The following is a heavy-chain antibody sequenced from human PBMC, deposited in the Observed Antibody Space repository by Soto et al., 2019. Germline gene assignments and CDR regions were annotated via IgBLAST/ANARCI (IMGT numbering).Heavy chain of an antibody. CDR3: ARAHSKEEFFDY. CDR2: IYYSGST. CDR1: GGSISSGGYY. Sequence: LSLTCTVSGGSISSGGYYWSWIRQHPGKGLEWIGYIYYSGSTYYNPSLKSRVTISVDTSKNQFSLKLSSVTAADTAVYYCARAHSKEEFFDYWGQGTLVTVSS. J-gene: IGHJ4*02. V-gene: IGHV4-31*03. D-gene: IGHD3-10*01.